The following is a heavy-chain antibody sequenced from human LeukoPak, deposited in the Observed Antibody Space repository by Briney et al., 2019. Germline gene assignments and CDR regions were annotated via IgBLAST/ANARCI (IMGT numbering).Heavy chain of an antibody. D-gene: IGHD3-3*01. CDR3: ARREWFNAFDI. CDR1: GFTFSSYA. CDR2: IWFDGSNK. V-gene: IGHV3-33*08. Sequence: PGGSLRLSCAASGFTFSSYAMSWVRQAPGKGLEWVAVIWFDGSNKYYADSVKGRFTISRDNAKNSLYLQMNSLRAEDTAVYYCARREWFNAFDIWGQGTIVTVSS. J-gene: IGHJ3*02.